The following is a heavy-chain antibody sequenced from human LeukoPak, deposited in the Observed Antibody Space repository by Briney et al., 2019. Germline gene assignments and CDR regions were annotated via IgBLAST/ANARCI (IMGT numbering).Heavy chain of an antibody. J-gene: IGHJ4*02. Sequence: SETLSLTCTVSGGSITSYYWAWLRQPPGKGLEWIGYIYYSGYSNYNPSLKSRVSMSVDTSKNQFSLKLTSVTAADTAVYYCARHSIASDGARLFDYWGRGTLVTVSS. CDR3: ARHSIASDGARLFDY. CDR1: GGSITSYY. V-gene: IGHV4-59*08. D-gene: IGHD2-21*01. CDR2: IYYSGYS.